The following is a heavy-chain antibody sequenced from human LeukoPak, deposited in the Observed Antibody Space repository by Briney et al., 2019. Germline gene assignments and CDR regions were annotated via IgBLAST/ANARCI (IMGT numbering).Heavy chain of an antibody. Sequence: SETLSLTCTVSGGSISSYYWGWIRQPAGKGLEWIGRIYSNGSTNYNPSLKSRVTMSVDTSKNHFSLKLTSVTAADTAVYYCARSTRGRYANWYDPWDQGILVTVSS. J-gene: IGHJ5*02. D-gene: IGHD1-26*01. CDR1: GGSISSYY. CDR3: ARSTRGRYANWYDP. V-gene: IGHV4-4*07. CDR2: IYSNGST.